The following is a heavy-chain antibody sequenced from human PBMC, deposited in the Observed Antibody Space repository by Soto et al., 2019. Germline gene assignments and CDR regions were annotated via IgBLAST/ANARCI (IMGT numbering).Heavy chain of an antibody. J-gene: IGHJ6*02. Sequence: SGPTLVNPTQTLTLTCALSGFSLDSTGMCVSWVRQTPGRALEWLALMDWGGDKFYSTSLRTRLTISRDTSKNQVVLTVSNMDPADTATYYCARVLAAGAYYYYGMDVWGQGTTVTVSS. CDR3: ARVLAAGAYYYYGMDV. CDR2: MDWGGDK. V-gene: IGHV2-70*20. D-gene: IGHD6-13*01. CDR1: GFSLDSTGMC.